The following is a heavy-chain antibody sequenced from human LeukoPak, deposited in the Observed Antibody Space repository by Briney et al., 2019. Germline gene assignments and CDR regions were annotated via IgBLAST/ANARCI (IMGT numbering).Heavy chain of an antibody. Sequence: GGSLRLSCAASGFTFSSYAMHWVRQAPGKGLEWVAVISYDGSNKYYADSVKGRFTISRDNSKNTLYLQMNSLRAEDTAVYYCARGGIAVAPDAFDIWGQGTMVTVSS. V-gene: IGHV3-30-3*01. D-gene: IGHD6-19*01. CDR3: ARGGIAVAPDAFDI. J-gene: IGHJ3*02. CDR1: GFTFSSYA. CDR2: ISYDGSNK.